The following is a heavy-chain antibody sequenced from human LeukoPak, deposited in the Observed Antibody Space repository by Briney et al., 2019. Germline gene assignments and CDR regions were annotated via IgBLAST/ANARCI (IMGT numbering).Heavy chain of an antibody. Sequence: PSETLSLTCTVSGGSISSSSYYWSWIRQPPGKGLEWIGEINHSGSTNYNPSLKSRVTISVDTSKNQFSLKLSSVTAADTAVYYCAVNPPGYSSSWSAGWGQGTLVTVSS. V-gene: IGHV4-39*07. CDR2: INHSGST. CDR1: GGSISSSSYY. CDR3: AVNPPGYSSSWSAG. D-gene: IGHD6-13*01. J-gene: IGHJ4*02.